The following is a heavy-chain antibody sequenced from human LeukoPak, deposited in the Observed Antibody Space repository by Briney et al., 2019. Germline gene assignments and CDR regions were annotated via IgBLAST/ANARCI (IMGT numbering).Heavy chain of an antibody. CDR1: GGSFSGYY. J-gene: IGHJ2*01. CDR2: INHSGST. D-gene: IGHD6-13*01. Sequence: PSETLSLTCAVYGGSFSGYYWSWIRQPPGKGLEWIGEINHSGSTNYNPSLKSRVTISVDTSKNQFSLKLSSVTAADTAVYYCARVFQRLLAPEQLERGGYFDLWGRGTLVTVSS. V-gene: IGHV4-34*01. CDR3: ARVFQRLLAPEQLERGGYFDL.